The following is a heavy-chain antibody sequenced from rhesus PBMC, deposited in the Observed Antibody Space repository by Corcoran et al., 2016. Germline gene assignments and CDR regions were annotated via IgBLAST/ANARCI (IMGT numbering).Heavy chain of an antibody. CDR2: ISGSSGST. Sequence: QVQLQESGPGLVKPSETLSLTCAVSGYSISSGYYWGCIRQPPGKGLEYIGYISGSSGSTYYNPSLKSRVTLSKDTSKNQFSLKLSSVTAADTAVYYCARRYSSWSTAYFDYWGQGVLVTVSS. D-gene: IGHD6-13*01. V-gene: IGHV4-99*01. CDR3: ARRYSSWSTAYFDY. J-gene: IGHJ4*01. CDR1: GYSISSGYY.